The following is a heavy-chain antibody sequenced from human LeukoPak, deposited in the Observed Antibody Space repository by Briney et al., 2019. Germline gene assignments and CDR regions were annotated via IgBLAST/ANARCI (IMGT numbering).Heavy chain of an antibody. Sequence: EASVKVSCKASGHTFTSYDINWVRQATGQGLEWMGWMNPNSGSTGYAQKFQGRVTITRNTSISTAYMELSGLRSEDTAVYYCARGRSTGYPYYFEYWGQGTLVTVSS. J-gene: IGHJ4*02. CDR3: ARGRSTGYPYYFEY. CDR2: MNPNSGST. D-gene: IGHD5-12*01. CDR1: GHTFTSYD. V-gene: IGHV1-8*03.